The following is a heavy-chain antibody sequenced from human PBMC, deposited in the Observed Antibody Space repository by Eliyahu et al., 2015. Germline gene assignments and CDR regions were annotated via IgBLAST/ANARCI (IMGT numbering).Heavy chain of an antibody. CDR2: XSSSGSTI. V-gene: IGHV3-11*01. Sequence: VQLVESGGGWVXPGGSLRLSLAASGFPFXXYCRAWIRQAPGKGLEWVSYXSSSGSTIYYADSVKGRFTISRDNAKNSLYLQMNSLRAEDTAVYYCARDLAAAGTDIYYYGMDVWGQGTTVTVSS. J-gene: IGHJ6*02. CDR1: GFPFXXYC. CDR3: ARDLAAAGTDIYYYGMDV. D-gene: IGHD6-13*01.